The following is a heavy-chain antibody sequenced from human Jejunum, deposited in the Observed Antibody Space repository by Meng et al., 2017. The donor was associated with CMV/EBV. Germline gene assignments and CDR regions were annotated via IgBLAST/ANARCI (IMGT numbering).Heavy chain of an antibody. CDR1: NANGVG. V-gene: IGHV2-5*01. CDR3: ARLEMVLVPPSILIDS. J-gene: IGHJ4*02. D-gene: IGHD5-24*01. Sequence: NANGVGVAWIRRTPGKALEWLAHIYWRDDKRYSPFLKSRLSITKDTSKNQVVLTMTNMDPVDTATYYCARLEMVLVPPSILIDSWGQGTLVTVSS. CDR2: IYWRDDK.